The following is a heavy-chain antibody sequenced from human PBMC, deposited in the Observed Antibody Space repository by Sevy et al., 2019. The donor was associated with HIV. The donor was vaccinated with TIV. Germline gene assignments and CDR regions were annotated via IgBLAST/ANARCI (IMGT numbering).Heavy chain of an antibody. Sequence: ASVKVSCKASGGIFKTYGFSWVRQVPGQGPEWVGGIIPILGTTNYAQKFQDRVTISADEYTKTVHMELRNLRSEDTGVYYCARGGGNGWYYFDYWGQETLVTVSS. V-gene: IGHV1-69*13. CDR2: IIPILGTT. CDR1: GGIFKTYG. D-gene: IGHD6-19*01. J-gene: IGHJ4*02. CDR3: ARGGGNGWYYFDY.